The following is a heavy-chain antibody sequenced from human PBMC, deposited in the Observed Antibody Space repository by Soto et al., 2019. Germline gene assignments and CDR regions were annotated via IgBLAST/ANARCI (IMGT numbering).Heavy chain of an antibody. CDR3: AHRPSYCSGGSCYSGFDY. V-gene: IGHV2-5*02. CDR2: IYWDDDK. D-gene: IGHD2-15*01. Sequence: QITLKESGPTLVKPTQTLTLTCTFSGFSLSTSGVGVGWIRQPPGKALEWLALIYWDDDKRYSPSLKSRLTITKDTSKNQVVRTMTNMDPVDTATYYCAHRPSYCSGGSCYSGFDYWCQGTLVTVSS. J-gene: IGHJ4*02. CDR1: GFSLSTSGVG.